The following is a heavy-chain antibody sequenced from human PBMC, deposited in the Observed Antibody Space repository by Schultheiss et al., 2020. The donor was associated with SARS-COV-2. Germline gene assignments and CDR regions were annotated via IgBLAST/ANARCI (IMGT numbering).Heavy chain of an antibody. CDR1: GGAISSSSHY. J-gene: IGHJ5*02. CDR3: ARVVPAAGWFDP. V-gene: IGHV4-39*01. Sequence: SETLSLTCTVSGGAISSSSHYWGWARQPPGKGLEWIGSIYYSGNTYYNPSFKSRVTISVDTSQNQFSLKLSSVTAADTAVYSCARVVPAAGWFDPWGQGTLVTVSS. D-gene: IGHD2-2*01. CDR2: IYYSGNT.